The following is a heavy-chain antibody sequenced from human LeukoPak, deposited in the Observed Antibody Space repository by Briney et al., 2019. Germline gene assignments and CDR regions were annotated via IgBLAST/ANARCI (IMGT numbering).Heavy chain of an antibody. Sequence: SETLSLTCTVSGGSISSYYWSWIRQPPGKGLEWIGRIYTSGSTNYNPSLKSRVTISVDTSKNQFSLKLSSVTAADTAVYYCAREALFYSSSSAGYYYYMDVWGKGTTVTVSS. CDR2: IYTSGST. CDR1: GGSISSYY. CDR3: AREALFYSSSSAGYYYYMDV. D-gene: IGHD6-6*01. V-gene: IGHV4-4*08. J-gene: IGHJ6*03.